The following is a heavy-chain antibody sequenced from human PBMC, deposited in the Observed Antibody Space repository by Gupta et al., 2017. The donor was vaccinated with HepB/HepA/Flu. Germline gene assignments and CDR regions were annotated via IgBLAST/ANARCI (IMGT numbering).Heavy chain of an antibody. J-gene: IGHJ4*02. Sequence: EVQLVESGGGLVQPGGSLRLSCAAPGCTFSFYEMNWVRQAPGKGLEWVAYISSSGSTISYADSVKGRFTISRDNAKNSLYLQMHSLRAEDTAVYYCARIPLDFDFWGQGTLVTVSS. D-gene: IGHD2-21*01. CDR2: ISSSGSTI. V-gene: IGHV3-48*03. CDR3: ARIPLDFDF. CDR1: GCTFSFYE.